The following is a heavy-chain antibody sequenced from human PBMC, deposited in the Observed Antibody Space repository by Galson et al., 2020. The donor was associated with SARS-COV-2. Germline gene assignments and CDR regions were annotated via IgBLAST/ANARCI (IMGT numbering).Heavy chain of an antibody. Sequence: SLRLSCAASGFTFSSYSMNWVRQAPGKGLEWVSSISSSSSYIYYADSVKGRFTISRDNAKNSLYLQMNSLRAEDTAVYYCARFSPYYYYYGMDVWGQGTTVTVSS. CDR2: ISSSSSYI. CDR3: ARFSPYYYYYGMDV. CDR1: GFTFSSYS. V-gene: IGHV3-21*01. J-gene: IGHJ6*02.